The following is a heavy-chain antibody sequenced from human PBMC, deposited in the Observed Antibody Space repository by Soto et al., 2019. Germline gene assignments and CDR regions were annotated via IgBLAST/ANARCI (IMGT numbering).Heavy chain of an antibody. CDR3: ARGLASVSSWLRAFDI. CDR1: GGSFSGYY. Sequence: QVQLQQWGAGLLKPSETLSLTCAVYGGSFSGYYWSWIRQPPGKGLEWIGEINHSGSTNYNPSLKRRVTIAVDTSKNQFSLKLRSVTAADTAVYYCARGLASVSSWLRAFDIWGQGTMVTVSS. D-gene: IGHD6-13*01. CDR2: INHSGST. J-gene: IGHJ3*02. V-gene: IGHV4-34*01.